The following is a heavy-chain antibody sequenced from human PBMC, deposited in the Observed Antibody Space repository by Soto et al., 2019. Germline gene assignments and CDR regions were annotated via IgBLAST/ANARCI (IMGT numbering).Heavy chain of an antibody. CDR1: GFTFSSYG. V-gene: IGHV3-33*01. D-gene: IGHD2-2*01. J-gene: IGHJ6*02. Sequence: VGYLRLSCAASGFTFSSYGMHWFRQAPFNGLEWVAVIWYDGSNKYYADSVKGRFTISRDNSKNTLYLQMYSLRAEDTAVYYCPREDVVPAVAYYYYGMDVWGQGTTVTVSS. CDR2: IWYDGSNK. CDR3: PREDVVPAVAYYYYGMDV.